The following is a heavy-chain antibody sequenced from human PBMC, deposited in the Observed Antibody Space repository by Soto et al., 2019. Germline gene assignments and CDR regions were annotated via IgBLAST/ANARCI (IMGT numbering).Heavy chain of an antibody. J-gene: IGHJ3*02. CDR2: IIPIFGTA. Sequence: QVQLVQSGAEVKKPGSSVKVSCKASGGTFSSYAISWVRQAPGQGLEWMGGIIPIFGTANYAQKFQGRVTITADESTSTAYMELSSVRSEDRAVYFFAGRCDRSGWCRGPDAFDIWGQGTMVTVSS. V-gene: IGHV1-69*01. D-gene: IGHD6-19*01. CDR3: AGRCDRSGWCRGPDAFDI. CDR1: GGTFSSYA.